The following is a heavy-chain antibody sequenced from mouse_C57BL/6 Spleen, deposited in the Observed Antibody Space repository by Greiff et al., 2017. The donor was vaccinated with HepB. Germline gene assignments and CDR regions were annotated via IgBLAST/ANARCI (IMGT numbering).Heavy chain of an antibody. J-gene: IGHJ2*01. D-gene: IGHD2-2*01. V-gene: IGHV1-5*01. Sequence: VQLQQSGTVLARPGASVKMSCKTSGYTFTSYWMHWVKQRPGQGLEWIGAIYPGNSDTSYNQKFKGKAKLTAVTSASTAYMELSSLTNEDSAVYYCTRSREDKGLYYGYGLDYWGQGTTLTVSS. CDR2: IYPGNSDT. CDR1: GYTFTSYW. CDR3: TRSREDKGLYYGYGLDY.